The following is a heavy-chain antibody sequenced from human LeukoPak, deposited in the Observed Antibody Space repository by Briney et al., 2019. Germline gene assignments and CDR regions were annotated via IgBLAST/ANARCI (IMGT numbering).Heavy chain of an antibody. CDR3: AKDLGQQLGGYFDY. D-gene: IGHD6-13*01. CDR2: ISGSGGST. V-gene: IGHV3-23*01. CDR1: GFTVSSNY. Sequence: GGSLRLSCAASGFTVSSNYMSWVRQAPGKGLEWVSAISGSGGSTYYADSVKGRFTISRDNSKNTLYLQMNSLRAEDTAVYYCAKDLGQQLGGYFDYWGQGTLVTVSS. J-gene: IGHJ4*02.